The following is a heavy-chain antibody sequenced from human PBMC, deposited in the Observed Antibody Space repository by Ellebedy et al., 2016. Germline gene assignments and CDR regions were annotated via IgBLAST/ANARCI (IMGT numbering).Heavy chain of an antibody. J-gene: IGHJ4*02. Sequence: SETLSLXCTVSGGSVRSGSYYWSWIRQPPGKGLEWIAYIYNSGSTDYNPSLKSRVTISVDTSKNQFSLKLSSVTAADTAVYYCARQPQWLAQFDYWGQGTLVTVSS. V-gene: IGHV4-61*01. CDR3: ARQPQWLAQFDY. CDR1: GGSVRSGSYY. D-gene: IGHD6-19*01. CDR2: IYNSGST.